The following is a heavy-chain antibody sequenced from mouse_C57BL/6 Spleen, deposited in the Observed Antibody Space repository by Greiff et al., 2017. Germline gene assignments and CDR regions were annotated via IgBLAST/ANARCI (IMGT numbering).Heavy chain of an antibody. D-gene: IGHD1-1*01. V-gene: IGHV1-7*01. CDR2: INPSSGYT. J-gene: IGHJ4*01. Sequence: QVQLQQSGAELAKPGASVKLSCKASGYTFTSYWMHWVKQRPGQGLEWIGYINPSSGYTKYNQKFKDKAPLTADKSSSTAYKQPSSLAYEDSADYYGARSGSSVGAMDYWGQGTSVTVSS. CDR1: GYTFTSYW. CDR3: ARSGSSVGAMDY.